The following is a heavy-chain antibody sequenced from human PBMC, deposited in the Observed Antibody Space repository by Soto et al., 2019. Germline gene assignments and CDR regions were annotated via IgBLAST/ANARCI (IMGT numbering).Heavy chain of an antibody. J-gene: IGHJ4*02. CDR1: GYTLTELS. CDR2: FDPGDGET. Sequence: GASVKVSCKVSGYTLTELSMHWVRQAPGKGLEWMGGFDPGDGETIYAQKFQGRVTMTEDTSTDTAYMELSSLRSEDTAVYYCATVGSGYYPIFDYWGQGTLVTVSS. V-gene: IGHV1-24*01. D-gene: IGHD3-22*01. CDR3: ATVGSGYYPIFDY.